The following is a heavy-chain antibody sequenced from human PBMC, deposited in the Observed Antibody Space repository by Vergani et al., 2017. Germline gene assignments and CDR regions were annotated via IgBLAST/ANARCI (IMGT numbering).Heavy chain of an antibody. CDR1: GGTFSSYA. D-gene: IGHD4-17*01. Sequence: QVQLVQSGAEVKKPGSSVKVSCKASGGTFSSYAISWVRQAPGQGLEWMGGIIPIFGTANYAQKFQGRVTITADESTSTAYMELSSLRAEDTAVDYCAGGRRHDGYGDPVYYYYYYMDVWGKGTTVTVSS. CDR2: IIPIFGTA. V-gene: IGHV1-69*01. CDR3: AGGRRHDGYGDPVYYYYYYMDV. J-gene: IGHJ6*03.